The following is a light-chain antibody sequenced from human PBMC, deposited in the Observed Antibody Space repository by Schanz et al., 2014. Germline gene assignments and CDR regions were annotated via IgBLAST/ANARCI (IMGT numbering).Light chain of an antibody. CDR2: DVN. J-gene: IGLJ2*01. Sequence: QSALTQPRSVSGSPGQSVTISCTGTNSDVGRYNYVSWYQQIPGKAPKFMIYDVNKRPSGVPDRFSGSKSGNTASLTVSGLQAEDEADYYCSSYAGSNNFVVFGGGTKLTVL. V-gene: IGLV2-11*01. CDR3: SSYAGSNNFVV. CDR1: NSDVGRYNY.